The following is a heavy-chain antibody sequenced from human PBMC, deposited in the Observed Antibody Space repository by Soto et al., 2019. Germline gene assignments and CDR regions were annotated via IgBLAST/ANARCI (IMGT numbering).Heavy chain of an antibody. J-gene: IGHJ3*02. D-gene: IGHD4-17*01. CDR2: ISGSGSTI. Sequence: GGSLRLSCAASGFTFSDYYMSWIRQAPGKGLEWVSYISGSGSTIDYADSVKGRFTISRDNAKNSLYLQMNSLRAEDTAVYYCARGAIDYASWAAFDIWGQGAMVTVSS. CDR1: GFTFSDYY. V-gene: IGHV3-11*01. CDR3: ARGAIDYASWAAFDI.